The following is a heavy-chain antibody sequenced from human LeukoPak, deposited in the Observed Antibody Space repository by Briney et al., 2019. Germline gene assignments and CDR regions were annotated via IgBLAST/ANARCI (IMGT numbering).Heavy chain of an antibody. V-gene: IGHV1-2*06. J-gene: IGHJ4*02. CDR3: ALGGSSDLEWLVDYFDH. CDR2: INPNTGGT. CDR1: GYTFSGYF. Sequence: GASVKVSCKTSGYTFSGYFIHWIRQAPGQGPEWMGRINPNTGGTNYAQKFQGRVTMTSDSSIRSAYMDLSRLSLDDSAVYYCALGGSSDLEWLVDYFDHWGQGSLVLVSS. D-gene: IGHD3-3*01.